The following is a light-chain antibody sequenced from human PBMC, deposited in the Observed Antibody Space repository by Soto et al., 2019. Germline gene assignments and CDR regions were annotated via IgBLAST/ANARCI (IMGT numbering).Light chain of an antibody. Sequence: QSVLTQPASVSGSPGQSITISCTGTSSDVGGYNYVSWYQQYPGKAPKVMIFDVSNRPSGVSDRFSGSKSGNTAFLTISGLQAEYEADYYCSSYTSSSTRLFGGGTNVTVL. V-gene: IGLV2-14*01. J-gene: IGLJ3*02. CDR3: SSYTSSSTRL. CDR1: SSDVGGYNY. CDR2: DVS.